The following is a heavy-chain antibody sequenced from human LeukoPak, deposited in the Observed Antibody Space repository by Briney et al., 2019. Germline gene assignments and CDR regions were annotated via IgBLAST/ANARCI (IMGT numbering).Heavy chain of an antibody. CDR2: IYYSGST. CDR3: VLTGSSDYYSDY. CDR1: GGSISSSSYY. D-gene: IGHD1-14*01. J-gene: IGHJ4*02. V-gene: IGHV4-39*01. Sequence: PSETLSLTCTVSGGSISSSSYYWGWIRQPPGKGLEWIGNIYYSGSTYYNSSLKSRVTISVDTSKNQLSLKLSSVTAADTAVYYCVLTGSSDYYSDYWGQGILVTVSS.